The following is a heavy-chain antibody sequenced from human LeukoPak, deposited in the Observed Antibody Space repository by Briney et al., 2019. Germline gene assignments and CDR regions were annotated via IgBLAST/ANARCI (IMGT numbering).Heavy chain of an antibody. D-gene: IGHD3-22*01. CDR3: ARSFPYYYDTSAYYHYYYFDY. J-gene: IGHJ4*02. CDR1: SGSISNYY. V-gene: IGHV4-59*01. CDR2: IYYSGSP. Sequence: SETLSLTCSVSSGSISNYYWSWIRQPPGKGLEWIGYIYYSGSPNYNPSLKSRVTISVDTSKNQFCLRLSSVTAADTAVYYCARSFPYYYDTSAYYHYYYFDYWGQGTLVTVSP.